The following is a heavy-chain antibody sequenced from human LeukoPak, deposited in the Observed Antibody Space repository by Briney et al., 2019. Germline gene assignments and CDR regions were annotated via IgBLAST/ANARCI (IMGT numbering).Heavy chain of an antibody. CDR1: RFTFTTYW. Sequence: PGGSLRLTCAASRFTFTTYWMSWVRQAPGKGLEWVANIKQDGSEKYYMDSVKGRFTISRDNAKNSLYLQMSSLRAEDTAVYYCARVAAAVPDQWGQGTLVTVSS. CDR2: IKQDGSEK. D-gene: IGHD6-13*01. J-gene: IGHJ5*02. CDR3: ARVAAAVPDQ. V-gene: IGHV3-7*04.